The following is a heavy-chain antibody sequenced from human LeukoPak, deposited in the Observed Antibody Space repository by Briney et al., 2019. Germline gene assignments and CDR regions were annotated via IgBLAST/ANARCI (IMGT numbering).Heavy chain of an antibody. Sequence: PSETLSLTCTVSGGSISSSSYYWGWIHQPPGKGLEWIGSIYYSGSTYYNPSLKSRVTISVDTSKNQFSLKLSSVTAADTAVYYCARRDSSGWYLTFDYWGQGTLVTVSS. V-gene: IGHV4-39*01. CDR2: IYYSGST. CDR3: ARRDSSGWYLTFDY. CDR1: GGSISSSSYY. J-gene: IGHJ4*02. D-gene: IGHD6-19*01.